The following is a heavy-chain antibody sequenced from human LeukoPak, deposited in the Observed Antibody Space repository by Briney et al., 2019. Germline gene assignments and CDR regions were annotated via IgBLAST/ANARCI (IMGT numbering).Heavy chain of an antibody. CDR1: GGSISSSSSY. CDR3: ARLSAAADFDY. Sequence: PSETLSLTCTVSGGSISSSSSYWGWIRQPPGKGLEWIGSIYYSGSTYYNPSLKSRVTISVDTSKNQFSLKLSSMTAADTAVYYCARLSAAADFDYWGQGTLVTVSS. D-gene: IGHD6-13*01. V-gene: IGHV4-39*01. J-gene: IGHJ4*02. CDR2: IYYSGST.